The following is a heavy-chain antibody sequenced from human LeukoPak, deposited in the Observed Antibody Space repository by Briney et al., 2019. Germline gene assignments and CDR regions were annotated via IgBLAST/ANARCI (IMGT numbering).Heavy chain of an antibody. V-gene: IGHV4-34*01. J-gene: IGHJ4*02. D-gene: IGHD3-10*01. CDR1: GGSFSGYY. Sequence: KPSETLSLXCAVYGGSFSGYYWSWIRQPPGKGLEWIGEINHSGSTNYNPSLKSRVTISVDTSKNQFSLKLSSVTAADTAVYYCARGLRRAYYYGSGSYPYFDYWGQGTLVTVSS. CDR3: ARGLRRAYYYGSGSYPYFDY. CDR2: INHSGST.